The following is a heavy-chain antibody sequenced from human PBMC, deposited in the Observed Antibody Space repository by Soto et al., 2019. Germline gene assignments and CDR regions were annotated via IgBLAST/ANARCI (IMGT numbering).Heavy chain of an antibody. Sequence: QVQLVQSGAEVKKPGASVKVSCKTSGYTFTSYDINWVRQATGQGLEWMGWMNPNSGNTAYAQKFQGRVTLTRTTSISTSSMALRSLISDATAVSYCARERSSGAFEIWGQGTMVTVSS. V-gene: IGHV1-8*01. J-gene: IGHJ3*02. CDR2: MNPNSGNT. CDR1: GYTFTSYD. CDR3: ARERSSGAFEI. D-gene: IGHD1-26*01.